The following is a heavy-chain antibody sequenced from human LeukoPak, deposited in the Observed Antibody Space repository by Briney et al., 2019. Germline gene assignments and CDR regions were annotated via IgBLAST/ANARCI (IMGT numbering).Heavy chain of an antibody. V-gene: IGHV3-30*03. J-gene: IGHJ4*02. Sequence: GGSLRLSCAASGFTFSSYGMHWVRQAPGKGLEWVAVISYDGSNKYYADSVKGRFTISRDNSKNTLYLQMNSLRAEDTAVCYCARRRVAVAGLYYFDYWGQGTLVTVSS. CDR3: ARRRVAVAGLYYFDY. CDR2: ISYDGSNK. D-gene: IGHD6-19*01. CDR1: GFTFSSYG.